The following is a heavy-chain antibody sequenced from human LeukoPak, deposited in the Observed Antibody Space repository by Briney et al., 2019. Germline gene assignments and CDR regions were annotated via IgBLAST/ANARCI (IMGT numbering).Heavy chain of an antibody. CDR1: GYTFTGYY. CDR3: ARGRDIAGGGPPPDY. D-gene: IGHD6-13*01. CDR2: INPNSGGT. Sequence: ASVKVSCKASGYTFTGYYMHWVRQAPGQGLEWMGWINPNSGGTNYAHKFQGRVTLTRDTSISTAYMELSSLTSDDTAVYYCARGRDIAGGGPPPDYWGQGTLVTVSS. J-gene: IGHJ4*02. V-gene: IGHV1-2*02.